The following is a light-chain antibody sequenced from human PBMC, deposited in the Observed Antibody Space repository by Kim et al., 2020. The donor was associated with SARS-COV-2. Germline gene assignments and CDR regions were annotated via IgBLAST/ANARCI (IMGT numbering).Light chain of an antibody. CDR1: KLEDKY. Sequence: VSPGQTASITCSGDKLEDKYVCWYQQKAGQSPVLLIYQDNKRPSGIPERFSGSNSGNTATLTISGTQAMDEADFYCQTWDSSSVIFGGGTQLTVL. CDR3: QTWDSSSVI. V-gene: IGLV3-1*01. J-gene: IGLJ2*01. CDR2: QDN.